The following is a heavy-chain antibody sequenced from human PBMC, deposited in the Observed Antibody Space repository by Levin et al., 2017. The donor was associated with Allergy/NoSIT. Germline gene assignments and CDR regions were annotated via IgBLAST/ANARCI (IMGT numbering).Heavy chain of an antibody. Sequence: GGSLRLSCVVSGFIFSRSWMTWFRQAPGKGLEWVANIKQDASQIRYVDSVKGRFTISRDNTKNSLYLQMNSLRVEDTALYYCASGDGYLTDSGRQGTLVTVSS. CDR2: IKQDASQI. J-gene: IGHJ4*02. CDR1: GFIFSRSW. V-gene: IGHV3-7*01. D-gene: IGHD2-2*03. CDR3: ASGDGYLTDS.